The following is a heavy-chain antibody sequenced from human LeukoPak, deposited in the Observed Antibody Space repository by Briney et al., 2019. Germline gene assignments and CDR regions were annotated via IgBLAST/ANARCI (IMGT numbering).Heavy chain of an antibody. Sequence: PSETLSLTCTVSGASISSYYWSWIRQPPGKGLEWIGYIFYSGTTNYNPSLKSRVTISVDKSKNQFSLKLSSATAADTAVYYCARLNHHYYAMDAWGQGTTVTVS. CDR1: GASISSYY. J-gene: IGHJ6*02. CDR2: IFYSGTT. V-gene: IGHV4-59*01. CDR3: ARLNHHYYAMDA. D-gene: IGHD1-14*01.